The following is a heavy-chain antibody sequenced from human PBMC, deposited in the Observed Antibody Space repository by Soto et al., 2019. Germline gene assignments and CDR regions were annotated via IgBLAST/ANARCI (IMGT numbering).Heavy chain of an antibody. CDR1: GGSFSGYY. CDR3: ARVRDWFDP. Sequence: SETLSLTCAVYGGSFSGYYWNWIRQPPGKGLEWIGEIDHSGYTNYNPSLKSRVTISVDTSKNQFSLRLTSVTAAETAVYYCARVRDWFDPWGQGTLVTVSS. D-gene: IGHD3-3*01. CDR2: IDHSGYT. V-gene: IGHV4-34*01. J-gene: IGHJ5*02.